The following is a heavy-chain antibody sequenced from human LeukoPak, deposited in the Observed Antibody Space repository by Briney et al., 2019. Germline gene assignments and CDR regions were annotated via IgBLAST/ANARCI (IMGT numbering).Heavy chain of an antibody. CDR3: ARVGPGHWSNTEIDY. Sequence: ASVKVSCKASGYTFTSYGISWVRQAPGQGLEWMGWISAYNGNTNYAQKLQGRVTVTTDTSTSTAYMELRSLRSDDTAVYYCARVGPGHWSNTEIDYWGQGTLVTVSS. CDR1: GYTFTSYG. V-gene: IGHV1-18*01. D-gene: IGHD2-8*02. CDR2: ISAYNGNT. J-gene: IGHJ4*02.